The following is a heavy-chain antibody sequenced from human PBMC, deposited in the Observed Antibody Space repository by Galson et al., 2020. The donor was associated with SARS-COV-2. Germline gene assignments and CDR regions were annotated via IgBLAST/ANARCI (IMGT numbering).Heavy chain of an antibody. CDR3: ARVYYNSRDAFDI. CDR1: GGSISSDY. J-gene: IGHJ3*02. Sequence: SQTLSLTCTVSGGSISSDYWSWIRQPPGKGLEWIGYIYYTGSTKYNPSLKSRVTISLDTSKNQVSLKLTSVTAADTAVYFCARVYYNSRDAFDIWGQGTMVTVSS. CDR2: IYYTGST. D-gene: IGHD3-22*01. V-gene: IGHV4-59*01.